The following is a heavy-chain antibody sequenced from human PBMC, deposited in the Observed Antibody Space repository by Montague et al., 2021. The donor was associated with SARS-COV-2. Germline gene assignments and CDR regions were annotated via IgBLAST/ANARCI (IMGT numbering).Heavy chain of an antibody. Sequence: SETLSLTCTVSCGSISSSSDYWGWIRQPPRKGLVWIGSIYYSGSTYYNPSLKSRVTISVDTSKNQFSLKLSSMTAADTAVYYCARLYDSSSYYYGMDVWGQGTTVTVSS. CDR3: ARLYDSSSYYYGMDV. CDR2: IYYSGST. J-gene: IGHJ6*02. V-gene: IGHV4-39*01. D-gene: IGHD5/OR15-5a*01. CDR1: CGSISSSSDY.